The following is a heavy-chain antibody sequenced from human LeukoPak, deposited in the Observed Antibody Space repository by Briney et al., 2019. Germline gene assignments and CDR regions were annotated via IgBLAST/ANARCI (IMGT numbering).Heavy chain of an antibody. CDR3: AKDGDYYDSSGSRTRDFDS. CDR2: ISSSSSYI. V-gene: IGHV3-21*04. CDR1: GFTFSSYS. D-gene: IGHD3-22*01. J-gene: IGHJ4*02. Sequence: PGGSLRLSCAASGFTFSSYSMNWVRQAPGKGLEWVSSISSSSSYIYYADSVKGRFTISRDNSKKTLYVQMKSLRAEDTAVYYCAKDGDYYDSSGSRTRDFDSWGQGTLVTVSS.